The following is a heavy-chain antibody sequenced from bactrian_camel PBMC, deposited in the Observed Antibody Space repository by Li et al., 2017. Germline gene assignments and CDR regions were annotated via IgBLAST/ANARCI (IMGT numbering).Heavy chain of an antibody. CDR2: INSGDDAT. CDR3: ASLSAVASTSMKSD. Sequence: DVQLVESGGGLVQPGGSLSLSCAASGFTFSIHGMSWVRQAPGKGLEWVSSINSGDDATLYAGSVTGRFTISRDNAKNTLYLHMNSLKYEDTAVYYCASLSAVASTSMKSDWGQGTQVTVS. V-gene: IGHV3S40*01. J-gene: IGHJ4*01. CDR1: GFTFSIHG. D-gene: IGHD4*01.